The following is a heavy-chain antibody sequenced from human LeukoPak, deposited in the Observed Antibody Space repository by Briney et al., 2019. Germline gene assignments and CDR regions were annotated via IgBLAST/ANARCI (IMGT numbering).Heavy chain of an antibody. D-gene: IGHD2-2*01. CDR3: ARALGCGSYSCYPDF. CDR2: FYTSGDT. J-gene: IGHJ4*02. Sequence: SGTLSLTCTVSGGSICSGSYYWSWIRQPAGKGLEWIGRFYTSGDTNYNPSLKSRVTISVDTSKNQFSLNLSSVTAADSAVYYCARALGCGSYSCYPDFWGQGTLVTVSS. V-gene: IGHV4-61*02. CDR1: GGSICSGSYY.